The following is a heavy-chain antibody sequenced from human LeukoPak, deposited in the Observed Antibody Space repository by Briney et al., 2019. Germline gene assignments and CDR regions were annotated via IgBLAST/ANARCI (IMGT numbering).Heavy chain of an antibody. CDR1: GYTFTSYD. V-gene: IGHV1-46*01. D-gene: IGHD2-21*02. Sequence: ASVKVSCKASGYTFTSYDMHWVRQAPGQGLEWMGIINPSGGSTSYAQKFQGRVTMTRDTSTSTVYMELSSLRSEDTAVYYCASVLYCGADCYSGRYFFDYWGQGTLVTVSS. J-gene: IGHJ4*02. CDR2: INPSGGST. CDR3: ASVLYCGADCYSGRYFFDY.